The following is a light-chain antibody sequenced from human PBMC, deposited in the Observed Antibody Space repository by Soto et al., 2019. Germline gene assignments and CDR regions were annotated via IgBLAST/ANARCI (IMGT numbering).Light chain of an antibody. CDR1: QSVLYSSNNNKY. CDR3: QQYESTPPT. J-gene: IGKJ2*01. V-gene: IGKV4-1*01. Sequence: DIVMTQSPDSLAVSLGERATINCKYSQSVLYSSNNNKYLAWYQQRPGQPPKLLIYWASTRESGVPDRFSGSGSGTDFTLTITSLQAEDVAVYYCQQYESTPPTCGQGTKLEIK. CDR2: WAS.